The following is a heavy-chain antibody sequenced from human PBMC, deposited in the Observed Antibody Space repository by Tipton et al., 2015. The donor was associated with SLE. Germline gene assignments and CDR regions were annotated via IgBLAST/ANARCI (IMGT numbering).Heavy chain of an antibody. CDR2: IYTSGST. J-gene: IGHJ4*02. CDR3: ARGPFQRWPPGAY. D-gene: IGHD6-19*01. V-gene: IGHV4-4*07. CDR1: GGSITTFY. Sequence: TLSLTCAVSGGSITTFYWSWIRQPAGKGLEWIGRIYTSGSTNYNPSLKSRVTMSVDTSKNQFSLKLSSVTAADTAVYYCARGPFQRWPPGAYWGQGTLVTVSS.